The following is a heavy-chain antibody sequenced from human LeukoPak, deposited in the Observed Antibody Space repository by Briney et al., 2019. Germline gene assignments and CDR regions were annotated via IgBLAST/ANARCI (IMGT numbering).Heavy chain of an antibody. Sequence: SQTLSLTCTVSGGSISSGSYYWSWIRQPAGKGLEWIGRIYTSGSTNYNPSLKGRVTMSVDTSKNQFSLKLSSVTAADTAVYYCARSIAVAANWFDPWGQGTLVTVSS. J-gene: IGHJ5*02. CDR1: GGSISSGSYY. V-gene: IGHV4-61*02. CDR3: ARSIAVAANWFDP. CDR2: IYTSGST. D-gene: IGHD6-19*01.